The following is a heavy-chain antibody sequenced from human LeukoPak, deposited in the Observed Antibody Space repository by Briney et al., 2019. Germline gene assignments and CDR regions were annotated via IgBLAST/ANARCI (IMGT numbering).Heavy chain of an antibody. CDR1: GGSISSGDYY. J-gene: IGHJ6*03. CDR3: ARSRGSYYYYMDV. D-gene: IGHD3-10*01. CDR2: IDWDDDK. V-gene: IGHV2-70*11. Sequence: TLSLTCTVSGGSISSGDYYWSWIRQPPGKALEWLARIDWDDDKYYSTSLKTRLTISKDTSKNQVVLTMTNMDPVDTATYYCARSRGSYYYYMDVWGKGTTVTVSS.